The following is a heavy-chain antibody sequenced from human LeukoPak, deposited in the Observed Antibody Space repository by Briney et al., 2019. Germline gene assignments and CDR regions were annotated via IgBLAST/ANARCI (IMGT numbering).Heavy chain of an antibody. CDR1: GGTFSSYA. Sequence: GSSVKVSCKASGGTFSSYAISWVRQAPGQGLEWMGGIIPIFGTANYAQKFQGRVTITADKSTSTAYMELSSLRSEDTAVYYCARPGVTTMIVVADAFDIWGQGTMVTVSS. CDR2: IIPIFGTA. J-gene: IGHJ3*02. CDR3: ARPGVTTMIVVADAFDI. V-gene: IGHV1-69*06. D-gene: IGHD3-22*01.